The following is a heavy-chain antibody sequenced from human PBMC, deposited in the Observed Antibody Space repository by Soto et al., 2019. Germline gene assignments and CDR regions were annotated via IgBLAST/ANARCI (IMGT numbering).Heavy chain of an antibody. J-gene: IGHJ4*02. CDR2: IYNSGST. Sequence: QLQLQESGSGLVKPSQTLSLTCAVSGGSISSGGYSWSWIRQPPGKGLEWIGYIYNSGSTYYDPSPQSRVTISVDRAKNQFSLKLSSVTAADTAVYYCARASTTVTTLDYWCQGTLVTVSS. CDR3: ARASTTVTTLDY. D-gene: IGHD4-17*01. V-gene: IGHV4-30-2*01. CDR1: GGSISSGGYS.